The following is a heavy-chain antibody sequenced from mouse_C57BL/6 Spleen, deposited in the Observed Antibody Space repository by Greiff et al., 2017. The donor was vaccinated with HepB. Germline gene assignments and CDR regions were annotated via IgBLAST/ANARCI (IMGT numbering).Heavy chain of an antibody. Sequence: VKVVESGAELARPGASVKLSCKASGYTFTSYGISWVKQRTGQGLEWIGEIYPRSGNTYYNEKFKGKATLTADKSSSTAYMELRSLTSEDSAVYFCARLGTVSHYFDYWGQGTTLTVSS. V-gene: IGHV1-81*01. J-gene: IGHJ2*01. CDR1: GYTFTSYG. CDR3: ARLGTVSHYFDY. D-gene: IGHD1-1*01. CDR2: IYPRSGNT.